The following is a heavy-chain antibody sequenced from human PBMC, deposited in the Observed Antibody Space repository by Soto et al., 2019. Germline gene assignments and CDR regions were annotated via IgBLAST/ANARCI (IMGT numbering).Heavy chain of an antibody. CDR2: IYWDDDK. J-gene: IGHJ6*02. V-gene: IGHV2-5*02. CDR3: ARIYCAGGNCYRRGGFYYGMDV. CDR1: GFSLTTGGMG. Sequence: QITLKESGPTLVQPTQTLTLTCSCSGFSLTTGGMGVGWIRQPPGKALEWLALIYWDDDKGYSPSLKSRLTSIKDNSKNQVVLTMTKVDPVDTATYYCARIYCAGGNCYRRGGFYYGMDVWGQGTTVTVSS. D-gene: IGHD2-8*02.